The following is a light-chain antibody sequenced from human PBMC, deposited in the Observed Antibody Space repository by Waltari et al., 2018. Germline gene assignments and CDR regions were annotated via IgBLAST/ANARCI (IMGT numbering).Light chain of an antibody. CDR2: DVT. Sequence: QSALTQPASVSGSPGQSITISCTGTSSDVGGSNYVSWYQPYPGKAPQLIIYDVTFRPSGVSNSFSGSKSANTASLTISGLQAEDEAEYYCSSNTDNNTLVFGGGTKVTVL. CDR3: SSNTDNNTLV. CDR1: SSDVGGSNY. J-gene: IGLJ2*01. V-gene: IGLV2-14*03.